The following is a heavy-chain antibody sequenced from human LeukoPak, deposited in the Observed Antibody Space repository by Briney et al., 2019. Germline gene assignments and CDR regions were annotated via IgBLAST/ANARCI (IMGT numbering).Heavy chain of an antibody. V-gene: IGHV4-59*01. CDR1: GGSISSYY. J-gene: IGHJ6*03. Sequence: SETLSLTCTVSGGSISSYYWSWIRQPPGKGLEWIGYIYYSGSTNYNPSLKSRATISVDTSKNQFSLKLSSVTAADTAVYYCARTTEGYCRGRSCYSYYYMDVWGRGTTVTVSS. CDR3: ARTTEGYCRGRSCYSYYYMDV. CDR2: IYYSGST. D-gene: IGHD2-15*01.